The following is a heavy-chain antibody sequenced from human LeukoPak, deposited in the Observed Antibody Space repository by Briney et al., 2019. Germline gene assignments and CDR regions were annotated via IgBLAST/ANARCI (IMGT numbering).Heavy chain of an antibody. J-gene: IGHJ4*02. V-gene: IGHV3-21*06. Sequence: PRGSLRLSCTASGLTFSTSCFTWVRQAPGKGLEWVASISPTGSATYHADSIKGRFTTSRDNANNFLYLQMNSLRAEDTAVYYCATETNGRHYDYWGQGTLLTVSS. D-gene: IGHD1-14*01. CDR2: ISPTGSAT. CDR1: GLTFSTSC. CDR3: ATETNGRHYDY.